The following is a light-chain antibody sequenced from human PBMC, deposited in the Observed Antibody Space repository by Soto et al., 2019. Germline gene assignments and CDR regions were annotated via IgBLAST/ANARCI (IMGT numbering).Light chain of an antibody. CDR1: QSISSY. CDR2: AAS. CDR3: QQYKSYA. V-gene: IGKV1-39*01. Sequence: IFRASQSISSYVHWFQQKPGNAPKLLIYAASNLQSGVPFWFSGSGSGTDCALTIFRLQPEDVATYYCQQYKSYAFGEGTKV. J-gene: IGKJ1*01.